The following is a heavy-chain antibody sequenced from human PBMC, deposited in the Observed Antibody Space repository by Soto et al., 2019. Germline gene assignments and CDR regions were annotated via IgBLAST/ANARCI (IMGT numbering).Heavy chain of an antibody. D-gene: IGHD2-15*01. J-gene: IGHJ4*02. CDR3: AREGGGVYCSGGSCYGRYFDY. V-gene: IGHV3-53*02. CDR1: GFTVSSNY. CDR2: IYSGGST. Sequence: VRLVETGGGLIQPGGSLRLSCVASGFTVSSNYMSWVRQAPGKGLEWVSIIYSGGSTYYADSVQGRFTISRDNSKNTLDLQMNSLRAEDTAVYYCAREGGGVYCSGGSCYGRYFDYWGQGTLVTVSA.